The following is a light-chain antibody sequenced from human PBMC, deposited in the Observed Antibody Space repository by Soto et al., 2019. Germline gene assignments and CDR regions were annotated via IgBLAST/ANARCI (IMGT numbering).Light chain of an antibody. V-gene: IGKV1-33*01. J-gene: IGKJ3*01. CDR1: QDISNY. CDR3: HQYDTLSLFT. CDR2: DAS. Sequence: DIQMTQSPSSLSASVGDRVTITCQASQDISNYLNWYQQKPGKAPKLLIYDASNLETGVPSRFSGSGSGTDFTFTISSLQPEDIATYYCHQYDTLSLFTFGPGTKVDIK.